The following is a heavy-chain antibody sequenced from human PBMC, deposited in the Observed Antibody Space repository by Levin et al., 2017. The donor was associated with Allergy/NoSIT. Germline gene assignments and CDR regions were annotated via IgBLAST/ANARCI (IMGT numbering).Heavy chain of an antibody. CDR3: AHNPYISLSYCDY. CDR1: GFSLSSTGVG. J-gene: IGHJ4*02. V-gene: IGHV2-5*02. CDR2: RDGDDAK. D-gene: IGHD4-11*01. Sequence: SGPTLVKPTQTLTLTCTFSGFSLSSTGVGVGWIRQPPGKAREWLAGRDGDDAKRHSPSLKSRLTVTKDTSKNQLVLTMTPMDPVDTATYFCAHNPYISLSYCDYWGQGTLLPFSS.